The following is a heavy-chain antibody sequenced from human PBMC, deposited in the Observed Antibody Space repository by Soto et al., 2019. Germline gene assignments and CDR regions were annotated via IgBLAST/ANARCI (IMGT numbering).Heavy chain of an antibody. CDR2: ISYDGSNK. D-gene: IGHD3-3*01. J-gene: IGHJ4*02. Sequence: ESGGGVVQPGRSLRLSCAASGFTFSSYGMHWVRQAPGKGLEWVAVISYDGSNKYYADSVKGRFTISRDNSKNTLYLQMNSLRAEDTAVYYCAKSATIFGVVTDQDLDYWGQGTLVTVSS. CDR3: AKSATIFGVVTDQDLDY. V-gene: IGHV3-30*18. CDR1: GFTFSSYG.